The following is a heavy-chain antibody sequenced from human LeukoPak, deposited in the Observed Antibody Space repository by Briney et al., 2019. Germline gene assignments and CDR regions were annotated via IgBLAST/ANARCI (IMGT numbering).Heavy chain of an antibody. CDR2: IIPILGIA. V-gene: IGHV1-69*04. J-gene: IGHJ5*02. CDR3: ARETVDGDRNWFDP. Sequence: ASVKVSCKASGGTFSSYAISWVRQAPGQGLEWMGRIIPILGIANYAQKFQGRVTITAGKSTSTAYMELSSLRSEDTAVYYCARETVDGDRNWFDPWGQGTLVTVSS. D-gene: IGHD4-17*01. CDR1: GGTFSSYA.